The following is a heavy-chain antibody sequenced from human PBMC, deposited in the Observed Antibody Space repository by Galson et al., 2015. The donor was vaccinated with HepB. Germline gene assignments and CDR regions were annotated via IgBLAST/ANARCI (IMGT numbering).Heavy chain of an antibody. J-gene: IGHJ4*02. CDR2: ISGSGYTT. CDR3: VKDQGNWNGNFDY. Sequence: SLRLSCATSEFTFSNYAMSWVRQAPGKGLEWVSGISGSGYTTYYADSVKGRFTISRDNSKNTLYLQMNSLRAEDTAVYYCVKDQGNWNGNFDYWGLGTLVTVSS. V-gene: IGHV3-23*01. D-gene: IGHD1-20*01. CDR1: EFTFSNYA.